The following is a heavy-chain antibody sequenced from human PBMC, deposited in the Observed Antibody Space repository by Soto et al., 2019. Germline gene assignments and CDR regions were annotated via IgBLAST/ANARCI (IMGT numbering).Heavy chain of an antibody. V-gene: IGHV3-11*01. D-gene: IGHD3-22*01. CDR2: ISSSGSTI. CDR1: GFTFSDYY. Sequence: QVQLVESGGGLVKPGGSLRLSCAASGFTFSDYYMSWIRQAPGKGLEWVSYISSSGSTIYYADSVKGRFTISRDNAKNSLYLQMNSLRAEDTAVYYCARGPPLFNYYDSSGYYFRFDYWGQGTLVTVSS. J-gene: IGHJ4*02. CDR3: ARGPPLFNYYDSSGYYFRFDY.